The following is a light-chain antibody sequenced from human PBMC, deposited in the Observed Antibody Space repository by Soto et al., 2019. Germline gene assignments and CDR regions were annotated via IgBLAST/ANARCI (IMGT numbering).Light chain of an antibody. CDR3: SSFTPTTCE. CDR1: SSDVGANKY. V-gene: IGLV2-14*01. CDR2: EVS. Sequence: QSALTQPASVSGSPGQSITISCTGTSSDVGANKYVSWYQQHPGKAPQLMIYEVSNRPSGVSNRFSGSKSGNTASLTISGLQAEDEYDYYCSSFTPTTCEFGGGTKLTVL. J-gene: IGLJ3*02.